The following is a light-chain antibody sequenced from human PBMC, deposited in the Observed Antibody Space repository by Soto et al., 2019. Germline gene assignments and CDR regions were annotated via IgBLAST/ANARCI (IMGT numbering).Light chain of an antibody. J-gene: IGKJ1*01. Sequence: EIVLTHSPGTLSLSPWERATLSCRASQSVSSSYLAWYQQQPGQAPRLPIYGASSRATGIPDRFSGSGSGTDFTLTISRLEPEDFAVYYCQQYGSSGTFGQGTKVDI. CDR3: QQYGSSGT. V-gene: IGKV3-20*01. CDR2: GAS. CDR1: QSVSSSY.